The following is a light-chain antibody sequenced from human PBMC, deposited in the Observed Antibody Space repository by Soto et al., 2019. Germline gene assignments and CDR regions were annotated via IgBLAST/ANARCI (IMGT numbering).Light chain of an antibody. CDR3: QQYNSPPYT. V-gene: IGKV1-5*03. Sequence: DIQMTQSPSTLSASVGDRVTITCRASQSISSWLAWYQQKPGKAPKLLIYKASSLESGVPSRFSGSGSGTEFTLTSSSLQPDDFATYYCQQYNSPPYTFGQGTKLEIK. CDR1: QSISSW. CDR2: KAS. J-gene: IGKJ2*01.